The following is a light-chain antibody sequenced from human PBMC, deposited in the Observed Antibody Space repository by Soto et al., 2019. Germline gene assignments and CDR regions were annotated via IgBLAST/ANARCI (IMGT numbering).Light chain of an antibody. CDR3: QQYNNWPRIT. V-gene: IGKV3-15*01. CDR1: QSVGRSY. J-gene: IGKJ5*01. Sequence: EIVLTQSPGTLSLSPGERATLSCRASQSVGRSYLGWYQQKPGQAPRLLIYGASTRATDIPARFSGSGSGTEFTLTISSLQSEDFAVYYCQQYNNWPRITFGQGTRLEI. CDR2: GAS.